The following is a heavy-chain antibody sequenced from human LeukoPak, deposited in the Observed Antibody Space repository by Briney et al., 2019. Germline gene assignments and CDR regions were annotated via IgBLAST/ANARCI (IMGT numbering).Heavy chain of an antibody. V-gene: IGHV1-18*01. CDR2: IGPYNGNT. CDR1: GYTFTTYG. CDR3: ARGHIGVPFDY. Sequence: GASVKVSCKASGYTFTTYGISWVRQAPGQGLEWVGWIGPYNGNTNSAQKVQGRVTMTTDTSTSTAYMELRSLRSDDTAVYYCARGHIGVPFDYWGQGTLVTVSS. J-gene: IGHJ4*02. D-gene: IGHD3-10*01.